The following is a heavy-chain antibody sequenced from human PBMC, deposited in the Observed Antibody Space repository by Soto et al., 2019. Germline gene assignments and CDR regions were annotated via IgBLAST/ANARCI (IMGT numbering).Heavy chain of an antibody. CDR1: GFTFSSYA. CDR2: ISGSGGST. V-gene: IGHV3-23*01. Sequence: HPGGSLRLSCAASGFTFSSYAMSWVRQAPGKGLEWVSAISGSGGSTYYADSVKGRFTISRDNSKNTLYLQMNSLRAEDTAVYYCAKGEEYCGGDCYSYFDYWGQGTLVTVSS. D-gene: IGHD2-21*02. J-gene: IGHJ4*02. CDR3: AKGEEYCGGDCYSYFDY.